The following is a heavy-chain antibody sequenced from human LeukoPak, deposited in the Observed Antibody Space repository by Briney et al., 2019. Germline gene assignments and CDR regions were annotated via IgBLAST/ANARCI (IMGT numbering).Heavy chain of an antibody. Sequence: PSQTLSLTCAVSGGSISSGIYSWNWIRQPPGMGLEWIGYIYHTGHTYYNPSLKSRVTISVDRSRNQFSLKLSSVTAADTAVYYCARDSGDYPYYFDSWSQGALVTVSS. V-gene: IGHV4-30-2*01. CDR2: IYHTGHT. D-gene: IGHD3-10*01. J-gene: IGHJ4*02. CDR1: GGSISSGIYS. CDR3: ARDSGDYPYYFDS.